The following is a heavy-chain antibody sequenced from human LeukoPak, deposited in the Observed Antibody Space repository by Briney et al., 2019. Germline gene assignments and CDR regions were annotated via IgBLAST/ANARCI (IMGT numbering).Heavy chain of an antibody. CDR1: GFDLNTYE. CDR3: ARGDPHADL. J-gene: IGHJ5*02. Sequence: HAGGSLRLSCAASGFDLNTYEMNWVRQAPGKGLEWIADITISGHTKNYADSVKGRFTISRDNAGTSLYLQMSNLTVEDTGVYYCARGDPHADLWGQGTLVTVSS. V-gene: IGHV3-48*03. CDR2: ITISGHTK.